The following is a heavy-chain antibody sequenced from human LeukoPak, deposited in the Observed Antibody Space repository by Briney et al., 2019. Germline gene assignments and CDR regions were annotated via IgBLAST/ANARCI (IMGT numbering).Heavy chain of an antibody. V-gene: IGHV4-59*01. CDR1: GGSISSYY. CDR2: IYYSGST. Sequence: PSETLSLTCTVSGGSISSYYWSWIRQPPGKELEWIGYIYYSGSTNYNPSLKSRVTISVDTSKNQFSLKLSSVTAADTAVYYCARTTEGGYTYDYFYYYYMDVWGKGITVTISS. J-gene: IGHJ6*03. D-gene: IGHD5-18*01. CDR3: ARTTEGGYTYDYFYYYYMDV.